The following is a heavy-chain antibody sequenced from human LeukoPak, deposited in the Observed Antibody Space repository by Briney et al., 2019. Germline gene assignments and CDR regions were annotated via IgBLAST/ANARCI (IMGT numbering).Heavy chain of an antibody. D-gene: IGHD6-19*01. Sequence: PSETLSLTCAVYGGSFSGYYWSWIRQPPGKGLEWIGEINHSGSTNYNPSLKSRVTISVDTSKNQFSLKLSSVTAADTAVYYCARGLWSSGWYRLGAFHIWGQGTMVTVSS. J-gene: IGHJ3*02. CDR3: ARGLWSSGWYRLGAFHI. CDR2: INHSGST. CDR1: GGSFSGYY. V-gene: IGHV4-34*01.